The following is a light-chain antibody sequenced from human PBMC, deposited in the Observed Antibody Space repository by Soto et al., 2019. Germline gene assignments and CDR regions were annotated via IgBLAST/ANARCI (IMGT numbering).Light chain of an antibody. CDR2: EGI. CDR3: CSYAGSGTDNYV. CDR1: SXDIGTYNL. V-gene: IGLV2-23*01. Sequence: QSALTQPASVSGSPGQSITISCTGTSXDIGTYNLVSWYQHYPGKAPKLMIYEGIKRPSGVSNRFSGSKSGNTAFLTISGLQAEDEADYYCCSYAGSGTDNYVFGSGTKFTVL. J-gene: IGLJ1*01.